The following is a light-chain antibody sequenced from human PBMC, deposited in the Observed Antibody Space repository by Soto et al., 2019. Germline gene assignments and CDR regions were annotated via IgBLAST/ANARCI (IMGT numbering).Light chain of an antibody. CDR3: SSHAGSKRV. J-gene: IGLJ1*01. CDR2: EVN. Sequence: QSALTQPPSASGSPGQSVTISCTGTSSDVGGYNYVSWYQQHRGKAPKLMIYEVNKRPSGVPDRFSGSKSGNTASLTVSGLQAEDEGDYYCSSHAGSKRVFGTGTKVTVL. CDR1: SSDVGGYNY. V-gene: IGLV2-8*01.